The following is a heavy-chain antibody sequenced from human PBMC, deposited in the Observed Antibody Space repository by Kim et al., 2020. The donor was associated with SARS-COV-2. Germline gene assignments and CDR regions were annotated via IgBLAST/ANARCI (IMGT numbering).Heavy chain of an antibody. D-gene: IGHD2-8*02. Sequence: SETLSLTCTVSGGSVRTTSHYWGWVRQPPGKGLEWIGRIFDSGNTFYNPSLKGRVTISVDTSKNQFSQNLRSLPAADTAVYYCARESGDYYNSMDVWGQGTTVTVSS. CDR2: IFDSGNT. J-gene: IGHJ6*02. CDR3: ARESGDYYNSMDV. CDR1: GGSVRTTSHY. V-gene: IGHV4-39*01.